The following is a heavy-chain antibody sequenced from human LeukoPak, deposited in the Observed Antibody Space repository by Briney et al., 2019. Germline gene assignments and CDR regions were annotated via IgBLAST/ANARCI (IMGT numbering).Heavy chain of an antibody. J-gene: IGHJ3*02. CDR3: ARGGYYDSSGSRDAFDI. D-gene: IGHD3-22*01. Sequence: SQTLSLTCTVSGGSISSGSYFWNWIRQPAGKGLEWIGCIYTSGSTDYNPSLKSRVTISLDTSKNQFSLKLSSVTAADTAVYYCARGGYYDSSGSRDAFDIWGQGTMVTVSS. CDR1: GGSISSGSYF. CDR2: IYTSGST. V-gene: IGHV4-61*02.